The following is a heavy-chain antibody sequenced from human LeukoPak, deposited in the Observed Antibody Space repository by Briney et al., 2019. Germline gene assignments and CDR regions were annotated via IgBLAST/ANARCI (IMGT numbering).Heavy chain of an antibody. CDR2: ISSSSSYI. CDR3: ARGVQLWVFDY. J-gene: IGHJ4*02. D-gene: IGHD5-18*01. V-gene: IGHV3-21*01. Sequence: GGSLRLSCGASGFTFRSYAMSWVRQAPGKGLEWVSSISSSSSYIYYADSVKGRFTISRDSAKNSLYLQMNSLRAEDTAVYYCARGVQLWVFDYWGQGTLVTVSS. CDR1: GFTFRSYA.